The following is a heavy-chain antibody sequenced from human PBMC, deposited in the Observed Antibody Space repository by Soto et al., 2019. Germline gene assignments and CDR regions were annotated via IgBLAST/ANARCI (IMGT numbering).Heavy chain of an antibody. CDR3: AGGGPRYYYGSGSYRN. Sequence: PSETLSLTCTVSGGSISSGGYYWSWIRQHPGKCLEWIGFIYYSGSTFYNPSLKSRVTISVDTSKNQFSLKLSSVTAADTAVYYCAGGGPRYYYGSGSYRNWGQGTLVTVSS. CDR1: GGSISSGGYY. D-gene: IGHD3-10*01. J-gene: IGHJ4*02. V-gene: IGHV4-31*03. CDR2: IYYSGST.